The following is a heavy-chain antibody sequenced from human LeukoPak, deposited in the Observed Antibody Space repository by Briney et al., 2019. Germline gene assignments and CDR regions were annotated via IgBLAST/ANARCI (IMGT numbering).Heavy chain of an antibody. CDR1: GGSISSGGYY. CDR3: ARFKSIAAAGPQFDY. J-gene: IGHJ4*02. D-gene: IGHD6-13*01. V-gene: IGHV4-31*03. Sequence: SETLSLTCTVAGGSISSGGYYWSWIRQHPGKGLEWIGYIYYSRSTYYNPSLKSRVTISVDTSKNQFSLKLSSVTAADTAVYYCARFKSIAAAGPQFDYWGQGTLVTVSS. CDR2: IYYSRST.